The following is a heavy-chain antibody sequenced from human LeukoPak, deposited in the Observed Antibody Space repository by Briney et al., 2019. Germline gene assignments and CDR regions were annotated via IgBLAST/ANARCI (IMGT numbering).Heavy chain of an antibody. J-gene: IGHJ4*02. CDR2: ITSDSNTI. D-gene: IGHD2-15*01. Sequence: PGGSLRLSCAASGFAFSTYAMNWVRQAPGKGLEWVSFITSDSNTIYYADSMKCRFTISRDNGENSLYLQMNSLSAEDTAVYYCARDRMGGSFDYWGQGTLVTVSS. CDR1: GFAFSTYA. V-gene: IGHV3-48*01. CDR3: ARDRMGGSFDY.